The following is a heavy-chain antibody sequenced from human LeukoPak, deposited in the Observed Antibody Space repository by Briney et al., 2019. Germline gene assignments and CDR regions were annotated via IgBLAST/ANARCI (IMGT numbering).Heavy chain of an antibody. V-gene: IGHV3-33*01. CDR3: ARKRDGSGTYFNNYFYYYDMDV. D-gene: IGHD3-10*01. CDR2: VWDTGTKK. Sequence: GGSLRLSCAASGFMFSNYDMHWVRQAPGKGLEWVAVVWDTGTKKDYADSVKGRFTISRDNTKNTLYLQMNSLRAEDTAVYYCARKRDGSGTYFNNYFYYYDMDVWGKGSTVTVT. CDR1: GFMFSNYD. J-gene: IGHJ6*03.